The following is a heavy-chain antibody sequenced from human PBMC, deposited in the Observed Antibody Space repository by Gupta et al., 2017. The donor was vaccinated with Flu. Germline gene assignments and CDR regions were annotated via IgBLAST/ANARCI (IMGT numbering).Heavy chain of an antibody. CDR2: ITWNSDTI. CDR3: VKDRGYTWDAIDF. J-gene: IGHJ3*01. V-gene: IGHV3-9*01. D-gene: IGHD2-15*01. CDR1: GITFDDYA. Sequence: EVQLVESGGGLVQPGRSLRLYCAASGITFDDYAMHWVRQAPGKGLEWVSGITWNSDTIGYADSVKGRFTLSRDTAKNSLYLQMNSLRPEDTALYYCVKDRGYTWDAIDFWGQGTMVTVSS.